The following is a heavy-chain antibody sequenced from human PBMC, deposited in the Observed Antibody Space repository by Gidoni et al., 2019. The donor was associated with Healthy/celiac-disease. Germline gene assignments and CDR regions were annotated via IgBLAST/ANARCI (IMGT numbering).Heavy chain of an antibody. J-gene: IGHJ4*02. Sequence: QLQLPESGPGLVKPSETLSLTCTVSGCSISSSCYYWGWLRQPPGRGLEWIGSIYYSGRSYYNTSRKSRVDISVDTSKNQCALKQSAVTGADTAVYYCARLWFGENYCDYWGQGTLVTVSS. CDR1: GCSISSSCYY. V-gene: IGHV4-39*01. CDR3: ARLWFGENYCDY. D-gene: IGHD3-10*01. CDR2: IYYSGRS.